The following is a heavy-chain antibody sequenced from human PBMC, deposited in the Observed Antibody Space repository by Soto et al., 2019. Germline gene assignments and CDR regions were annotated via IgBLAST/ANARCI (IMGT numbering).Heavy chain of an antibody. Sequence: QLQLQESGSGLVKPSQTLSLTCSVSGGSISSGGYSWSWIRQPPGKGLEWIGDIYHSGSTYYNPSPKSPGKIHEDRCKNQFSLKLSSETAEVTAVYYCARIIAEAYFDYWGQGTLVTVSS. CDR3: ARIIAEAYFDY. CDR2: IYHSGST. J-gene: IGHJ4*02. V-gene: IGHV4-30-2*01. CDR1: GGSISSGGYS. D-gene: IGHD6-19*01.